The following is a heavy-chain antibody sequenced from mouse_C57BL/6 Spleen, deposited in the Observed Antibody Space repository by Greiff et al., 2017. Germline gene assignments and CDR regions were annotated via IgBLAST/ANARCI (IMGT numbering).Heavy chain of an antibody. CDR3: ARSITTVVATPHFDY. V-gene: IGHV1-18*01. J-gene: IGHJ2*01. CDR2: INPNNGGT. Sequence: EVQLQQSGPELVKPGASVKIPCKASGYTFTDYNMDWVKQSHGKSLEWIGDINPNNGGTIYNQKFKGKATLTVDKSSSTAYMELRSLTSEDTAVYYCARSITTVVATPHFDYWGQGTTLTVSS. D-gene: IGHD1-1*01. CDR1: GYTFTDYN.